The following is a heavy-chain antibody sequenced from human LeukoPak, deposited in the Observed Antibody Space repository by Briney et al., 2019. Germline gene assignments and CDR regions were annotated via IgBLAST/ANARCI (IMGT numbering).Heavy chain of an antibody. CDR1: GFTFSSYG. J-gene: IGHJ4*02. CDR3: VKEGRPFGYYDSSGFQGY. Sequence: GGSLRLSCAASGFTFSSYGMHWVRQAPGKGLEWVAFIRYDGSNKYYADSVKGRFTISRDNSKSTLYLQMNSLRAEDTAVYYCVKEGRPFGYYDSSGFQGYWGQGTLVTVSS. CDR2: IRYDGSNK. D-gene: IGHD3-22*01. V-gene: IGHV3-30*02.